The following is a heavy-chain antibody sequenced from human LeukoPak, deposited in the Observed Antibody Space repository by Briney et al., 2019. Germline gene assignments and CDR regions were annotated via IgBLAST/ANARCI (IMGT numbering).Heavy chain of an antibody. D-gene: IGHD5-12*01. V-gene: IGHV3-21*06. CDR3: SRDRLGGLDL. Sequence: GGSLRLSCAASGFDFSTYAINWVRQAPGKGLEWVSSISTMSNYIFYGDSVKGRFTISRDNAKDSVYLQMNSLRPDDTAVYYCSRDRLGGLDLWGQGTLVTVSS. J-gene: IGHJ5*02. CDR1: GFDFSTYA. CDR2: ISTMSNYI.